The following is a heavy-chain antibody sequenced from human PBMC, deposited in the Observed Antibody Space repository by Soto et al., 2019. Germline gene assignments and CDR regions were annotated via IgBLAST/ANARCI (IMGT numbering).Heavy chain of an antibody. CDR3: VKDWSGDKCPCMDV. CDR2: ITDSGGST. D-gene: IGHD3-3*01. Sequence: EVQLLESGGGLVQPGGSLRLSCAASEFTFSSYAMTWVRQAPGKGLEWVASITDSGGSTYYADSVKSRLTISRDNSENTVHLQMNGLRAEDTAIYYCVKDWSGDKCPCMDVWGQGTTVTVSS. V-gene: IGHV3-23*01. CDR1: EFTFSSYA. J-gene: IGHJ6*02.